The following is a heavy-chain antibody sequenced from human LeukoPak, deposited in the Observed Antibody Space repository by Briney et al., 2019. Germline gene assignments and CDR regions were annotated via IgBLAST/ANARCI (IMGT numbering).Heavy chain of an antibody. D-gene: IGHD3-10*01. J-gene: IGHJ4*02. CDR3: ATILERDITMVRRPFDY. V-gene: IGHV1-18*01. CDR2: ISAYNGNT. Sequence: GASVKVSCKASGYTFTSYGISWVRQAPGQGLEWMGWISAYNGNTNYAQKFQGRVTMTEDTSTDTAYMELSSLRSEDTAVYYCATILERDITMVRRPFDYWGQGTLVTVSS. CDR1: GYTFTSYG.